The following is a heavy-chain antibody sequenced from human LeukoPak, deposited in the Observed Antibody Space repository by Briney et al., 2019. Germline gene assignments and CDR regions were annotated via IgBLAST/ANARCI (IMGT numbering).Heavy chain of an antibody. CDR3: ARGGDGAWFDP. CDR1: GGTFSSYA. Sequence: SVKVSCKASGGTFSSYAISWVRQAPGQGLEWMGGIIPIFGTANYAQQFQGRVTITADESTSTAYMELSSLRSEDTAVYYCARGGDGAWFDPWGQGTLVTVSS. V-gene: IGHV1-69*01. CDR2: IIPIFGTA. D-gene: IGHD2-21*02. J-gene: IGHJ5*02.